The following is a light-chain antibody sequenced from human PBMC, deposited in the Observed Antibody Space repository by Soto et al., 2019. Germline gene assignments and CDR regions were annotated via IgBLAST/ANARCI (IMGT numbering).Light chain of an antibody. Sequence: ENVLTQSPGTLSLSPGERGTLSCRASQSVSSNLAWYQQKPGLAPRLLIYDASNRATGIPDRFSGSGSGTDFTLTISRLEPEDSAVYYCQQYGSSRTFGQGTKVDI. CDR2: DAS. J-gene: IGKJ1*01. CDR1: QSVSSN. CDR3: QQYGSSRT. V-gene: IGKV3D-20*01.